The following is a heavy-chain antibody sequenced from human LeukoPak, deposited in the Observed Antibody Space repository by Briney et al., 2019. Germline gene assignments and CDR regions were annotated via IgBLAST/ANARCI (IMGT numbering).Heavy chain of an antibody. Sequence: KASETLSLTCTVSGGSISDYYWTWIRQSPGTGLEWIGYMDYSGSTAYNPSLKGRVTISIDTSKKQFSLELSSVTAADTAIYFCARRKRGSGGPFDYWGQGTLVTVSS. D-gene: IGHD6-19*01. CDR2: MDYSGST. CDR1: GGSISDYY. CDR3: ARRKRGSGGPFDY. J-gene: IGHJ4*02. V-gene: IGHV4-59*08.